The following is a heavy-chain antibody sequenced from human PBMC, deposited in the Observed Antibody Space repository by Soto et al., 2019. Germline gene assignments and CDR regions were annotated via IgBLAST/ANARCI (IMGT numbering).Heavy chain of an antibody. CDR3: AKDPIFVDIVVVPAALGGAFDI. CDR1: GFTFSSYA. D-gene: IGHD2-2*01. V-gene: IGHV3-23*01. Sequence: GGSLRLSCAASGFTFSSYAMSWVRQAPGKGLEWVSAISGSGGSTYYADSVKGRFTISRDNSKNTLYLQMNSLRAEDTAVYYCAKDPIFVDIVVVPAALGGAFDIWGQGTMVTVSS. CDR2: ISGSGGST. J-gene: IGHJ3*02.